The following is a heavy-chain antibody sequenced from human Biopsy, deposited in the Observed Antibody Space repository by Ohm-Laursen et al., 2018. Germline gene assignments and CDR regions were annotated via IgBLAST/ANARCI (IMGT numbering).Heavy chain of an antibody. D-gene: IGHD2-21*01. CDR2: ISSSSDNI. V-gene: IGHV3-21*04. CDR1: GFTLSSYS. CDR3: AKIPPSRCDSGECYPIFDY. J-gene: IGHJ4*02. Sequence: GSLRLSCAAPGFTLSSYSMNWVRQTPGKGLEWVSTISSSSDNIYYVDSVKGRFTISRDNAKNSLYLQMNSLRAEDTAIYYCAKIPPSRCDSGECYPIFDYWGQGTLVTVSS.